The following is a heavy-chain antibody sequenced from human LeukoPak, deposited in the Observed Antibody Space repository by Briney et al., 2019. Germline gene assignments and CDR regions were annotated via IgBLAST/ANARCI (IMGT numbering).Heavy chain of an antibody. D-gene: IGHD3-10*01. CDR3: ARLRYYGSGSYFDY. V-gene: IGHV4-59*08. CDR1: SGSISSYY. J-gene: IGHJ4*02. CDR2: IYYSGST. Sequence: SETLSLTCTVSSGSISSYYWSWIRQPPGKGLEWIGYIYYSGSTNYNPSLKSRVTISVDTSKNQFSLKLSSVTAADTAVYYCARLRYYGSGSYFDYWGQGTLVTVSS.